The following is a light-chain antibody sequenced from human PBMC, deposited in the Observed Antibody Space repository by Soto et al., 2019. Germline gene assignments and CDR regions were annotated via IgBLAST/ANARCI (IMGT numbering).Light chain of an antibody. Sequence: DILMTQSPGTLSLSPGERATLSCRASQSISSNYLAWYQQKPGQSPRLLIYGASSRATGIPDRFSGRGSGTDFTLTISRLEPEDFAVYFCQQYGTSPRTFGQGTKVEIK. CDR3: QQYGTSPRT. CDR2: GAS. J-gene: IGKJ1*01. V-gene: IGKV3-20*01. CDR1: QSISSNY.